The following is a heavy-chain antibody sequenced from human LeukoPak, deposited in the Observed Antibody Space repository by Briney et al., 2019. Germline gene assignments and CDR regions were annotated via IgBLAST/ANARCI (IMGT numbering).Heavy chain of an antibody. CDR1: GGSISSSNW. CDR2: IYYSGST. J-gene: IGHJ5*02. CDR3: ARGPGLRYFDWLLSHWFDP. Sequence: SETLSLTCAVSGGSISSSNWWSWVRQPPGKGLEWIGYIYYSGSTNYNPSLKSRVTISVDTSKNQFSLKLSSVTAADTAVYYCARGPGLRYFDWLLSHWFDPWGQGTLVTVSS. D-gene: IGHD3-9*01. V-gene: IGHV4-4*02.